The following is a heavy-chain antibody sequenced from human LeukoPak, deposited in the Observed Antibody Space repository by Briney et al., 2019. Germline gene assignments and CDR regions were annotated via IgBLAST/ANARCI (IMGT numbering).Heavy chain of an antibody. D-gene: IGHD3-10*01. CDR2: IKSKTDGGTT. CDR1: GFTFNNAW. Sequence: GGSLRLSCAGSGFTFNNAWMTWVRQAPGKGLEWVGRIKSKTDGGTTDYAAPVKDRFTISRDDSKSTLYQQMNSLQTEDTGVYYCTTELVWFGVLAHWGQGTLATVSS. J-gene: IGHJ4*02. V-gene: IGHV3-15*01. CDR3: TTELVWFGVLAH.